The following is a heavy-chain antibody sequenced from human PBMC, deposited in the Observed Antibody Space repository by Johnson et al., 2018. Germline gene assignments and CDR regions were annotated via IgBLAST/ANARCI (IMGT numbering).Heavy chain of an antibody. Sequence: EQLVQCGGGLLQPGGSLRLSCAASGFTFSSSAMSWVRQAPGKGLEWVSSMSGSGGNTYYADSVKGRFTISRDNSTNTLYLQMNSLRAEDTAVYYFAKESCDILTGYFWGQGTMVTVSS. V-gene: IGHV3-23*04. D-gene: IGHD3-9*01. CDR3: AKESCDILTGYF. J-gene: IGHJ3*01. CDR1: GFTFSSSA. CDR2: MSGSGGNT.